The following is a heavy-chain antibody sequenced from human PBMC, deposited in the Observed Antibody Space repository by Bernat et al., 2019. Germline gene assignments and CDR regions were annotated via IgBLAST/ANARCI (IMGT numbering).Heavy chain of an antibody. Sequence: EVQLVQSGAEVKKPGESLKISCKGSGYSFTSYWIAWVRQMPGKGLEWMGIIYPGDSDTRYSPSFPGQVTISAEKSSNTASRQWSSWKASNTALYYCARFKQQNDVFDIGGQGKMVTVS. D-gene: IGHD5-18*01. CDR1: GYSFTSYW. CDR2: IYPGDSDT. J-gene: IGHJ3*02. CDR3: ARFKQQNDVFDI. V-gene: IGHV5-51*03.